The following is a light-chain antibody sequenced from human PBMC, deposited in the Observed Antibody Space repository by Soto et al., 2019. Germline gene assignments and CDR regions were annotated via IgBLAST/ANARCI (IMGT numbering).Light chain of an antibody. V-gene: IGKV1-27*01. CDR1: QGISNY. CDR2: VAS. CDR3: QKYNSAPWT. Sequence: DIQMTQSPSSLSASVGDRVTITCRASQGISNYLAWYQQQPGKVPKLLIYVASTLPSGVPSRFSGSGSGTDFTLTISSLQPEDVSTYYWQKYNSAPWTFGQGTKVEIK. J-gene: IGKJ1*01.